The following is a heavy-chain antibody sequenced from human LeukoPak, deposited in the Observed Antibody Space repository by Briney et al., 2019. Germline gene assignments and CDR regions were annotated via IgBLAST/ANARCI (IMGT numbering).Heavy chain of an antibody. D-gene: IGHD1-26*01. Sequence: PGGSLRLSCAASGFSISRCWMAWLRQVPGKGLQWLANIKQDGTEEYYLDSVRGRFTTSRDNAKNSLDLQMNSLRVEDTAVYFCSNGIYDNSYWGLGTLVTVSS. J-gene: IGHJ4*02. CDR1: GFSISRCW. V-gene: IGHV3-7*01. CDR2: IKQDGTEE. CDR3: SNGIYDNSY.